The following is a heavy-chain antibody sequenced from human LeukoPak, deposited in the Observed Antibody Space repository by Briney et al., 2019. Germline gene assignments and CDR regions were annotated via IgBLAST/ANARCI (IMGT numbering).Heavy chain of an antibody. D-gene: IGHD1-26*01. CDR1: GGSISSYY. CDR3: ARAYSPVWNGSHSLFDP. J-gene: IGHJ5*02. V-gene: IGHV4-59*12. CDR2: IYYSGST. Sequence: SETLSLTCTVSGGSISSYYWSWIRQPPGKGLEWIGYIYYSGSTNYNPSLKSRVTISEDPSKNQFSLNLNSVTAADTAIYYCARAYSPVWNGSHSLFDPWGQGTLVTVSS.